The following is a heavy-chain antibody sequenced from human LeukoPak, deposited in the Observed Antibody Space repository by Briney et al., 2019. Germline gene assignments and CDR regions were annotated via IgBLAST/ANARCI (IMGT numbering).Heavy chain of an antibody. CDR2: INHSGST. D-gene: IGHD3-10*01. J-gene: IGHJ4*02. Sequence: SETLSLTCAVYGGSFSGYYWSWIRQPPGKGLEWIGEINHSGSTNYNPSLKSRVTISVDTSKNQFSLKLSSVTAADTAVYYCARGPPRITMVRGVPPYYFDYWGQGTLVTVSS. V-gene: IGHV4-34*01. CDR3: ARGPPRITMVRGVPPYYFDY. CDR1: GGSFSGYY.